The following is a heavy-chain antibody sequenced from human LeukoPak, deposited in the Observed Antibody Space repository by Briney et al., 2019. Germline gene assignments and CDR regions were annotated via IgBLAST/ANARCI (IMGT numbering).Heavy chain of an antibody. CDR2: TYYRSKWYN. J-gene: IGHJ4*02. D-gene: IGHD3-22*01. V-gene: IGHV6-1*01. Sequence: SQTLSLTCAISGDSVSSNSAAWNWIRQSPSRGLEWLGRTYYRSKWYNDYAVSMKSRITINPDTSKNQFSLQLNSVTPEDTAVYYCARGYLGYDSSGFYFDYWGQGTLVTVSS. CDR1: GDSVSSNSAA. CDR3: ARGYLGYDSSGFYFDY.